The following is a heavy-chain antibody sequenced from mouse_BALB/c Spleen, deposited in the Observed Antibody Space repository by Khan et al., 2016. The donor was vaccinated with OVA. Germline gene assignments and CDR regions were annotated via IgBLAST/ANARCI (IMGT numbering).Heavy chain of an antibody. V-gene: IGHV3-2*02. J-gene: IGHJ2*01. D-gene: IGHD1-2*01. CDR2: ISYSGST. Sequence: EVQLQESGPGLVKPSQSLSLTRTVTGYSITSGYGWNWIRQFPGNKLEWMGYISYSGSTNYNPSLKSRISITRDTSKNQFFLQLKSGATEDTATYYCARTARIKYWGQGTTLTVAS. CDR1: GYSITSGYG. CDR3: ARTARIKY.